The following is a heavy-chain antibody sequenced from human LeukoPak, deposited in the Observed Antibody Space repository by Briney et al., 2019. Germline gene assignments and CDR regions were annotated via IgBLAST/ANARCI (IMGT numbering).Heavy chain of an antibody. Sequence: PGGSLRLSCAASGFTVSSNYMSWVRHAPGKGLEWVSVIYSGGSTYYADSVKGRFTISRDNSKNTLYLQMNSLRAEDPAVYYCARIGVVQLWLFVDYWGQGTLVTVSS. CDR2: IYSGGST. J-gene: IGHJ4*02. V-gene: IGHV3-53*01. CDR3: ARIGVVQLWLFVDY. D-gene: IGHD5-18*01. CDR1: GFTVSSNY.